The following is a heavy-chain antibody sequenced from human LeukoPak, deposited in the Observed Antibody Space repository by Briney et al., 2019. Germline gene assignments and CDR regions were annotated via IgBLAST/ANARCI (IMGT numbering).Heavy chain of an antibody. Sequence: GGSLRLSCAASGFTFSTYWMTWVRQAPGKGLEWVANTKPDGSETYYVDSVRGRFTISRDNAKNSLYLQMNSLRAEDTALYYCAKERSIAVFGNWFDPWGQGTLVTVSS. J-gene: IGHJ5*02. CDR3: AKERSIAVFGNWFDP. CDR2: TKPDGSET. D-gene: IGHD6-19*01. V-gene: IGHV3-7*03. CDR1: GFTFSTYW.